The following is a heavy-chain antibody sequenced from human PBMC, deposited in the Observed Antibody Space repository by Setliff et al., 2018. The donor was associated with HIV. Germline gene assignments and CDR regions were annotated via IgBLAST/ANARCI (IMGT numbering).Heavy chain of an antibody. D-gene: IGHD3-10*01. V-gene: IGHV4-39*07. CDR1: GGSISTTNYY. CDR3: ARARGPPLPVLDL. J-gene: IGHJ5*02. CDR2: IYYRGSA. Sequence: KPSETLSLTCSVSGGSISTTNYYWGWVRPPPGKGLEWIGIIYYRGSAYYDLSLNSRVTLSVDTSKNSFSLNLTSVTAADTAVYFCARARGPPLPVLDLWGQGTLVTVSS.